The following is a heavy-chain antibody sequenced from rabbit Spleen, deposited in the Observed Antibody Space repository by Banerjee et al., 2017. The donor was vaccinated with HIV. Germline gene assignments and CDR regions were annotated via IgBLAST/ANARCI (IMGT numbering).Heavy chain of an antibody. D-gene: IGHD1-1*01. CDR1: GVYFSSSSY. V-gene: IGHV1S40*01. Sequence: QSLEESGGDLVKPGASLTLTCTASGVYFSSSSYMCWVRQAPGKGLEWIACIDIGSSGFTYFATWAKGRFTCSKTSSTTVTLQMTRLTAADTATYFCARDTSSSFSSYGMDLWGQGTLVTVS. CDR3: ARDTSSSFSSYGMDL. CDR2: IDIGSSGFT. J-gene: IGHJ6*01.